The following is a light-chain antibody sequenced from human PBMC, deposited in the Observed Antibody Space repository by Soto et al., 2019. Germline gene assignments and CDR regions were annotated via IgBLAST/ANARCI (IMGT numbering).Light chain of an antibody. CDR3: QQYSSYSP. J-gene: IGKJ4*02. CDR2: KAA. CDR1: QNINSL. V-gene: IGKV1-5*03. Sequence: DIQMTQSPSTLSASVGDRVTITCRASQNINSLLAWYQQKPGKAPKLLIYKAASLESGVPSRFSGNGSETEFTLTISSLQSDDFATDYCQQYSSYSPFGGGTKVEIK.